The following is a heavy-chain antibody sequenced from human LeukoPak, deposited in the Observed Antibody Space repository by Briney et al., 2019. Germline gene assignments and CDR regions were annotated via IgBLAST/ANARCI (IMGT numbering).Heavy chain of an antibody. CDR3: AKDYRSFYYGSGTDGPFDY. CDR1: GFTFSSYG. V-gene: IGHV3-30*18. CDR2: ISYDGSNK. J-gene: IGHJ4*02. D-gene: IGHD3-10*01. Sequence: PGRSLRLSCAASGFTFSSYGMQWVRQTPGKGLEWVAIISYDGSNKYYADSVKGRFTISRDNFKNTLYLQMNSLRAEDTAVFYCAKDYRSFYYGSGTDGPFDYWGQGTLVTVSS.